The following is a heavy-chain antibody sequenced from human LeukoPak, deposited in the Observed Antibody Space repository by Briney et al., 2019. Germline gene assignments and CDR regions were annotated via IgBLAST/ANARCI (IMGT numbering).Heavy chain of an antibody. CDR2: INPNSGGT. V-gene: IGHV1-2*02. Sequence: ASVKVSCKASGYTFTGYYMHWVRQAPGQGLEWMGWINPNSGGTNYAQKLQGRVTMTRDTSISTAYMELSRLRSDDTAVYYCARDALMIVEGSLYYYYYMDVWGKGTTVTVSS. CDR3: ARDALMIVEGSLYYYYYMDV. D-gene: IGHD3-22*01. CDR1: GYTFTGYY. J-gene: IGHJ6*03.